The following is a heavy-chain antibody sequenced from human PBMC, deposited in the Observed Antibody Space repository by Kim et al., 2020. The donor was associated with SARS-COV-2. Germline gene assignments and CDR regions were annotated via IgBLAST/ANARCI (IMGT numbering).Heavy chain of an antibody. CDR2: ISTDSSII. J-gene: IGHJ4*02. CDR3: ARVVVGVTGSDY. Sequence: GGSLRLSCAASGFTFSSYNMIWVRQAPGKGLEWVSFISTDSSIIHYADSVRGRLTISRDNAKNSLYLQVNSLRVEDTAVYYCARVVVGVTGSDYWGQGTLVTVSS. CDR1: GFTFSSYN. D-gene: IGHD2-21*01. V-gene: IGHV3-48*04.